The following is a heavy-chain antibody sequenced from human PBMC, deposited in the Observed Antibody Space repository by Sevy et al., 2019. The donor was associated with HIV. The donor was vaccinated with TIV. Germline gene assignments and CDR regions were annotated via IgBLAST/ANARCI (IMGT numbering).Heavy chain of an antibody. D-gene: IGHD3-22*01. CDR1: GGSFSRYY. J-gene: IGHJ4*02. CDR2: INHSGST. CDR3: AGFDSSGYYFDY. Sequence: SETLSLTCAVYGGSFSRYYWIWIRQPPGKGLEWIGEINHSGSTKYNPSLKSRVTISVDTSKNQFSLKLSSVTAADTAVFYCAGFDSSGYYFDYWCQGTLVTVSS. V-gene: IGHV4-34*01.